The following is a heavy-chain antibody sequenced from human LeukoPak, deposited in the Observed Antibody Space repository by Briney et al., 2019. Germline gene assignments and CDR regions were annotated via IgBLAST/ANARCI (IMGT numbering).Heavy chain of an antibody. CDR2: IFYSGNT. V-gene: IGHV4-59*08. Sequence: SETLSLTCTDSGASITTNYWSWFRQSPGKGLEWIGYIFYSGNTKYSPSLESRVTISVDTSKNHFSLNLKSVTAADTAVYYCARLSTYSHFDFWGQGTLVTVSS. CDR3: ARLSTYSHFDF. CDR1: GASITTNY. D-gene: IGHD1-26*01. J-gene: IGHJ4*02.